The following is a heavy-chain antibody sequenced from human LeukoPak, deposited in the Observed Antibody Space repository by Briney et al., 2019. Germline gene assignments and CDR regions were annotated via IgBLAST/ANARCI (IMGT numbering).Heavy chain of an antibody. Sequence: ASVKVSCKASGGTFSSYAISWVRQAPGQGLEWMGGIIPIFGTANYAQKFQGRVTITADKSTSTAYMELSSLRSEDTAVYYCARDLYSSGWGDYWGQGTLVTVSS. CDR3: ARDLYSSGWGDY. V-gene: IGHV1-69*06. CDR1: GGTFSSYA. J-gene: IGHJ4*02. CDR2: IIPIFGTA. D-gene: IGHD6-19*01.